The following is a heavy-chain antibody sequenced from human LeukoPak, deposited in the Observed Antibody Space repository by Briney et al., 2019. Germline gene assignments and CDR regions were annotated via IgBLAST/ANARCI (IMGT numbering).Heavy chain of an antibody. Sequence: ASVKVSCKASGYTFTGYYMHWVRQAPGQVPEWRGWINPKSGVTNYAQKFQGRVTMTSDTSISTAYMNFSRLRSDDAAMYYCARDLGVAVRPFSLFYWGQGTLVTVSS. V-gene: IGHV1-2*02. D-gene: IGHD2-15*01. CDR2: INPKSGVT. CDR1: GYTFTGYY. CDR3: ARDLGVAVRPFSLFY. J-gene: IGHJ4*02.